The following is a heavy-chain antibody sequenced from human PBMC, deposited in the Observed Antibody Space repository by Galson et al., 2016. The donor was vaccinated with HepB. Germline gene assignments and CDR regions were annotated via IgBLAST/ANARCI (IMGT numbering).Heavy chain of an antibody. J-gene: IGHJ4*02. CDR3: ARGDDILTGTYYFDY. CDR1: GGSISSGDYY. V-gene: IGHV4-30-4*01. CDR2: IYYSEST. D-gene: IGHD3-9*01. Sequence: QVQLQESGPGLVKPSETLSLTCTVSGGSISSGDYYWSWIRQPPGKGLEWIGYIYYSESTYYNPSLKSRVTISVDTSKNQFSLKLSSVTAADTAVYYRARGDDILTGTYYFDYWGQGTLVTVSS.